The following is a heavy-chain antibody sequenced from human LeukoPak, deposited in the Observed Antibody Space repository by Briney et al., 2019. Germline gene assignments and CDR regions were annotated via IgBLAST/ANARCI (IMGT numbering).Heavy chain of an antibody. CDR1: GFTFSRYY. D-gene: IGHD1-26*01. V-gene: IGHV3-7*01. Sequence: GGSLRLSCAASGFTFSRYYMTWVRQAPGKGLEWVANIKQDGSEKFYVDSMKGRFTISRDNAKNSLFLQMNSLRAEDTAVYYCVRWIASGSGIYWYFDVWGRGTLVTVSS. CDR3: VRWIASGSGIYWYFDV. J-gene: IGHJ2*01. CDR2: IKQDGSEK.